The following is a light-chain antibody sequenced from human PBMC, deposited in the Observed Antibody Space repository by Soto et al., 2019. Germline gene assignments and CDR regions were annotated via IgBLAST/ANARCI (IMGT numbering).Light chain of an antibody. J-gene: IGKJ2*01. Sequence: DIQITQSPSTLSASVGDTVSITCRASQSISGWMAWYQQKPGKVPKLLIFDASSLESGVPSRFSGSGSGTIFTLTISGLQPGDFATYYCQQYNSYPYTFGQGTKVEIK. V-gene: IGKV1-5*01. CDR1: QSISGW. CDR3: QQYNSYPYT. CDR2: DAS.